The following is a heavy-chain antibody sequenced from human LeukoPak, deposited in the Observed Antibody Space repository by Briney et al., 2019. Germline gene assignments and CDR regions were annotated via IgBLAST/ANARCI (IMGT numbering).Heavy chain of an antibody. CDR1: GYTFTGYY. D-gene: IGHD3-10*01. CDR2: INPNSGGT. V-gene: IGHV1-2*02. J-gene: IGHJ4*02. CDR3: AKAQGSGSYYNRVY. Sequence: ASVKVSCKASGYTFTGYYMHWVRQAPGRGLEWMGWINPNSGGTNYAQKFQGRVTMTRDTSIITAYMELSRLTSDDTAVYYCAKAQGSGSYYNRVYWGQGTLVTVSS.